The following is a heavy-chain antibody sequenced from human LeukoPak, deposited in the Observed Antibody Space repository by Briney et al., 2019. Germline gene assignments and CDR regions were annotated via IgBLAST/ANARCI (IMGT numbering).Heavy chain of an antibody. J-gene: IGHJ4*02. CDR2: INHNSGGT. Sequence: GASVKVSCKASGYTFTGYYMHWVRQAPGQGLEWMGWINHNSGGTNYAQKFQGRVTMTRDTSISTAYMELSRLRSDDTAVYYCARGQQWLPRGLFDYWGQGTLVTVSS. D-gene: IGHD6-19*01. V-gene: IGHV1-2*02. CDR1: GYTFTGYY. CDR3: ARGQQWLPRGLFDY.